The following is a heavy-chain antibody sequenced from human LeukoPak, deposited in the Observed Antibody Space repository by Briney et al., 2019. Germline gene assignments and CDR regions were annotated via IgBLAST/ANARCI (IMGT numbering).Heavy chain of an antibody. V-gene: IGHV4-59*11. CDR1: GGSISSHY. J-gene: IGHJ6*03. D-gene: IGHD2-2*02. CDR2: IYYGGST. Sequence: SETLSLTCTVSGGSISSHYWSWIRQPPGKGLEWIGYIYYGGSTNYNPSLKSRVTISVDTSKNQFSLKLSSVTAADTAVYYCASMRLGYCSSTSCYRKDYYYYMDVWGKGTTVTVSS. CDR3: ASMRLGYCSSTSCYRKDYYYYMDV.